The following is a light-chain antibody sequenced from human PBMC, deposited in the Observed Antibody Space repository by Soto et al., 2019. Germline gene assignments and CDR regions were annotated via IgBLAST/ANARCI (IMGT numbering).Light chain of an antibody. V-gene: IGKV3-15*01. CDR1: QSVSSN. Sequence: EIVMTQSPATLSVSRGERATXXXXASQSVSSNLAWYQXKHGQXXRXXIYGASTRATGIPARFSGSGSGTELTITISSLQSEDFEVYYCQQYNNWPATFGQGTKVDIK. CDR2: GAS. J-gene: IGKJ1*01. CDR3: QQYNNWPAT.